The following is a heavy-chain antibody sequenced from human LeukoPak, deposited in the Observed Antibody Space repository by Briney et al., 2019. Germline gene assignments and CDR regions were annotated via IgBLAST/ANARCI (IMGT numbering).Heavy chain of an antibody. D-gene: IGHD2/OR15-2a*01. CDR1: GFTFSSYG. V-gene: IGHV3-23*01. CDR3: AKGEYGPYDC. J-gene: IGHJ4*02. Sequence: GGTLRLSCAASGFTFSSYGMSWVRQAPGKGLEWVSAISGSGGSTYYADSVKGRFTISRDNSKNTLYLQMNSLRAEDTAVYYCAKGEYGPYDCWGQGTLVTVSS. CDR2: ISGSGGST.